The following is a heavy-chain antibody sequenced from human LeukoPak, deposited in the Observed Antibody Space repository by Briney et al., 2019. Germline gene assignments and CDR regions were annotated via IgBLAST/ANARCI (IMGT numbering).Heavy chain of an antibody. Sequence: GGSLRLSCAASGFTFSDHYMDWVRQAAGKGLEWVGRIGNKANSYTTEYAASVKGRFTISRDDSKNSLYLQMNSLKTEDTAVYYCAQSGSYAAFDYWGQGTLVTVSS. CDR3: AQSGSYAAFDY. J-gene: IGHJ4*02. V-gene: IGHV3-72*01. CDR1: GFTFSDHY. CDR2: IGNKANSYTT. D-gene: IGHD3-16*01.